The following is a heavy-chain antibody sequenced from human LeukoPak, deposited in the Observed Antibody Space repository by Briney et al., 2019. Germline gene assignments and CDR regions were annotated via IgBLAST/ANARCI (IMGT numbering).Heavy chain of an antibody. CDR3: AVGIGWLID. CDR1: EFTFSSYW. J-gene: IGHJ4*02. Sequence: GGSLRRSCAASEFTFSSYWMSWVRQAPGKGLEWVANIKEDGGEQYYADSVKGRFSISRDNANNSFYLQMNNLRAEDTAVYYCAVGIGWLIDWGQGTLVTVSS. D-gene: IGHD5-24*01. V-gene: IGHV3-7*01. CDR2: IKEDGGEQ.